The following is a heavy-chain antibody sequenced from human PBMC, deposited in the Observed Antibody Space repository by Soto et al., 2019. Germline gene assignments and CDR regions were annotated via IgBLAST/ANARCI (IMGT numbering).Heavy chain of an antibody. CDR3: ASGLKGYYGVDV. V-gene: IGHV3-74*01. CDR1: AFTFNSYW. CDR2: INSDGSTT. Sequence: EVQLVESGGGLVQPGGSLRLSCAASAFTFNSYWMHWVRQAPGKGLVWVSRINSDGSTTNYADSVKGRFTISRDNAENTLYMQMNSLSAEDTAVYYCASGLKGYYGVDVWGQGSTVTVSS. J-gene: IGHJ6*02.